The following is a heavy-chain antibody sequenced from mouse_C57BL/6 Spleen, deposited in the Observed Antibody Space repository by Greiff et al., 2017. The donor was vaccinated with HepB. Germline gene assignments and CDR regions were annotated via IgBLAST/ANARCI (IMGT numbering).Heavy chain of an antibody. V-gene: IGHV1-80*01. D-gene: IGHD2-4*01. CDR2: IYPGDGDT. Sequence: VQLQQSGAELVKPGASVKISCKASGYAFSSYWMNWVKQRPGKGLEWIGQIYPGDGDTNYNGKFKGKATLTADKSSSTAYMQLSSLTSEDSAVFFCARSYRLYDYDEVGYAMDYWGQGTAVTVSS. CDR3: ARSYRLYDYDEVGYAMDY. CDR1: GYAFSSYW. J-gene: IGHJ4*01.